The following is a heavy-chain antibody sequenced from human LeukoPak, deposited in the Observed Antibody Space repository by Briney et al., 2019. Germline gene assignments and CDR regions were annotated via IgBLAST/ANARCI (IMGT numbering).Heavy chain of an antibody. J-gene: IGHJ4*02. D-gene: IGHD1-1*01. CDR1: GFTFSSYG. CDR2: IWYDGSNK. CDR3: ASEIGNEAVYDY. V-gene: IGHV3-33*01. Sequence: GGSLRLSCAASGFTFSSYGMHWVRQAPGKGLEWVAVIWYDGSNKYYADSVKGRFTISRDNSKNTLYLQMNSLRAEDTAVYYCASEIGNEAVYDYWGQGTLVTVSS.